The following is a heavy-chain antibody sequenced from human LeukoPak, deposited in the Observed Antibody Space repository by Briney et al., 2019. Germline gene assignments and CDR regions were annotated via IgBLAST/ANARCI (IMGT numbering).Heavy chain of an antibody. J-gene: IGHJ4*02. Sequence: VASVKVSCKASGYTFTSYGISWVRQAPGQGLEWMGWISAYNGNTNYAQKLQGRVTMTTDTSTSTAYMELRSLRSDDTAVYYCARSPRSGWEIRFDYWGQGTLVTVSS. CDR3: ARSPRSGWEIRFDY. D-gene: IGHD6-19*01. V-gene: IGHV1-18*01. CDR2: ISAYNGNT. CDR1: GYTFTSYG.